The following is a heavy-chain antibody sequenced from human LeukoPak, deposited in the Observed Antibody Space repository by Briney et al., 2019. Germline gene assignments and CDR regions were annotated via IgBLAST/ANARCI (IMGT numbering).Heavy chain of an antibody. J-gene: IGHJ4*01. Sequence: SETLSLTCTVSGGSISSYYWSWIWQPPGKGLEWIGYIYYSGSTNYNPSLKRRVTISVDTSKNQFSLKLSSVTAADTAVYYCARHMGLGYTYFYPYFDYWGQGTPVTVSS. V-gene: IGHV4-59*08. CDR1: GGSISSYY. CDR2: IYYSGST. D-gene: IGHD1-1*01. CDR3: ARHMGLGYTYFYPYFDY.